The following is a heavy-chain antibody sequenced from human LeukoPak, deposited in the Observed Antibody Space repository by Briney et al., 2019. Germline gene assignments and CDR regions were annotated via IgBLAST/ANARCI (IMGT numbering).Heavy chain of an antibody. CDR1: GFTFSSYS. D-gene: IGHD5/OR15-5a*01. Sequence: GGSPRLSCAASGFTFSSYSMNWVRQAPGKGLEWVSYISSSSSTVYYADSVKGRFTISRDNAKNSLYLQMNSLRAEDTAVYYCAKDPSVMDVWGKGTTVTVSS. CDR3: AKDPSVMDV. J-gene: IGHJ6*04. CDR2: ISSSSSTV. V-gene: IGHV3-48*01.